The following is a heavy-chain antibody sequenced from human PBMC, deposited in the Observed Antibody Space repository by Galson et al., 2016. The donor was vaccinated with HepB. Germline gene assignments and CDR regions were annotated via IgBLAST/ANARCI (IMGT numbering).Heavy chain of an antibody. CDR3: ARDHLWAFDY. J-gene: IGHJ4*02. CDR1: GFTFSSYS. D-gene: IGHD7-27*01. CDR2: ISSGAI. V-gene: IGHV3-48*04. Sequence: SLRLSCAASGFTFSSYSMNWVRQAPGKGLEWVSYISSGAIYYSDAVKRRFTISRDNAKNSLYLQMNSLRAEDTAVYYCARDHLWAFDYWGQGTLVTVSS.